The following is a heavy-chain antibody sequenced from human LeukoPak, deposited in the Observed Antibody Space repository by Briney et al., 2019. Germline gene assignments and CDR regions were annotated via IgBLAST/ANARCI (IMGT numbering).Heavy chain of an antibody. Sequence: GGSLRLSCAASGFTFSSYAMSWVRQAPGKGLEWVSAIGGSGGSTYYADSVKGRFTISRDNSKNTLYLQMNSLRAEDTAVYYCAKDKATMVRGVIKGYFDLWGRGTLVTVPS. CDR2: IGGSGGST. CDR1: GFTFSSYA. J-gene: IGHJ2*01. CDR3: AKDKATMVRGVIKGYFDL. V-gene: IGHV3-23*01. D-gene: IGHD3-10*01.